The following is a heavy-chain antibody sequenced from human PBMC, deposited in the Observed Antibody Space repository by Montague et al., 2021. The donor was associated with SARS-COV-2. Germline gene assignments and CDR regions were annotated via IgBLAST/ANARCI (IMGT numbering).Heavy chain of an antibody. V-gene: IGHV3-30*04. CDR2: ISYDGSNK. Sequence: SLRLSCAASGFTFSSYAMHWVRQAPGKGLEWVAVISYDGSNKYYADSVKGRFTISRDNSKNTLYLRMNSLRAEDTAVYYCARDLGSYYGMDVWGQRTTVTVSS. CDR1: GFTFSSYA. J-gene: IGHJ6*02. CDR3: ARDLGSYYGMDV.